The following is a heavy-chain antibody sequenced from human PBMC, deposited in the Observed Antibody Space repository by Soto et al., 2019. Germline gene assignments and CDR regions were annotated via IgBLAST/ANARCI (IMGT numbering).Heavy chain of an antibody. V-gene: IGHV3-74*01. Sequence: EVQLGESGGGLVQPGGSLRLSCAVSGFTFSAYWMHWVRQTPGKGLVWVSRINPDGTKTNYADSVEGRFTISRDNAKSTLYLQMNSLSAEDTAIYFCSSDTFGLRETWGQGTLVTVSS. CDR1: GFTFSAYW. J-gene: IGHJ5*02. CDR3: SSDTFGLRET. D-gene: IGHD3-3*01. CDR2: INPDGTKT.